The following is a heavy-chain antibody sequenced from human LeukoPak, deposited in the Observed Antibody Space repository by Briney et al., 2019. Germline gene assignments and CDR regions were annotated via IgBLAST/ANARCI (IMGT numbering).Heavy chain of an antibody. Sequence: SETLSLTCTVSGYSISSGYYWGWIRQPPGKGLEWIGSIYHSGSTYYNPSLKSRVTMSVDTSKNQFSLKLSSVTASDTAVYYCTRDKYYYDSSGSLRFDYWGQGTLVTVSS. V-gene: IGHV4-38-2*02. J-gene: IGHJ4*02. CDR2: IYHSGST. CDR1: GYSISSGYY. CDR3: TRDKYYYDSSGSLRFDY. D-gene: IGHD3-22*01.